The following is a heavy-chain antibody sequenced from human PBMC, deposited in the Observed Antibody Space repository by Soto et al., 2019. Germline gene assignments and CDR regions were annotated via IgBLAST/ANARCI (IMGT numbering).Heavy chain of an antibody. CDR3: ARIPRYSFPTSDDLDS. V-gene: IGHV1-69*13. Sequence: GASVKVSCKASGGTFYTYTFSWVRQAPGQGLEWMGSITPIYPTTNYAEKFQGRLTVTADGSTNTAYMELNSLTSEDTAVYYCARIPRYSFPTSDDLDSWGQGTLLTVSS. J-gene: IGHJ4*02. D-gene: IGHD5-18*01. CDR1: GGTFYTYT. CDR2: ITPIYPTT.